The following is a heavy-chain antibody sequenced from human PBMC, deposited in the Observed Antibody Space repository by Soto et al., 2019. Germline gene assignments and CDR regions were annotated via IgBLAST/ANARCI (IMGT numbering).Heavy chain of an antibody. Sequence: QVQLVQSGAEVKKPGASVKVSCKASGYTFTSYAMHWVRQAPGQRLEWMGWINAGNGNTKYSQKFQGRVTITRDTSASTAYMKLSSLTSEDTAVYYCARSIVVVTAADYWGQGTLVTVSS. CDR2: INAGNGNT. CDR1: GYTFTSYA. CDR3: ARSIVVVTAADY. V-gene: IGHV1-3*01. D-gene: IGHD2-21*02. J-gene: IGHJ4*02.